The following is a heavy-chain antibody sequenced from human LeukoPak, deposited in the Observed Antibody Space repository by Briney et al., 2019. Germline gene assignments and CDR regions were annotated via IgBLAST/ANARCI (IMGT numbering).Heavy chain of an antibody. CDR2: ISSSGSII. D-gene: IGHD3-22*01. CDR3: TRDRYYYDSSGHPYYFDY. CDR1: GFTFSSYE. V-gene: IGHV3-48*03. J-gene: IGHJ4*02. Sequence: GGSLRLSCAASGFTFSSYEMNWVRQAPGKGLEWVSSISSSGSIIYYADSVKGRFIISRDNAKNSLYLQMNSLRAEDTAVYYCTRDRYYYDSSGHPYYFDYWGQGTLVTVSS.